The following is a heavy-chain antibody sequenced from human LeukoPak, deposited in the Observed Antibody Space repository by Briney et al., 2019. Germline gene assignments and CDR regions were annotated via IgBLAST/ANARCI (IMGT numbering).Heavy chain of an antibody. CDR1: RFTFSTYG. Sequence: PGGSLRPSCAASRFTFSTYGIQWVRQAPGKGLEWVALIWFDGSNQYYADSVKGRFTISRDNSKNTVYLQMTTLRAEGTAVYYCARVELEPGDCWGQGTLVTVSS. CDR3: ARVELEPGDC. J-gene: IGHJ4*02. D-gene: IGHD1-1*01. CDR2: IWFDGSNQ. V-gene: IGHV3-33*01.